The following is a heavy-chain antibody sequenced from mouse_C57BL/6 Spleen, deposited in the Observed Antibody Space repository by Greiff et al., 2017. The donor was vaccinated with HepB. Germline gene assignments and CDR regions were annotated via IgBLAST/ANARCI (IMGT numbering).Heavy chain of an antibody. CDR1: GYTFTSYW. V-gene: IGHV1-55*01. CDR2: IYPGSGST. J-gene: IGHJ2*01. Sequence: VKLVEPGAELVKPGASVKMSCKASGYTFTSYWITWVKQRPGQGLEWIGDIYPGSGSTNYNEKFKSKATLTVDTSSSTAYMQLSSLTSEDSAVYYCARGDYYGSSFYYFDYWGQGTTLTVSS. D-gene: IGHD1-1*01. CDR3: ARGDYYGSSFYYFDY.